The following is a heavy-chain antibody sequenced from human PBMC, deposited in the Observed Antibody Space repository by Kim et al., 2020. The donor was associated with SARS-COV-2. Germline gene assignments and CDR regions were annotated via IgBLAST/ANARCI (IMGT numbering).Heavy chain of an antibody. Sequence: HNPSLKSRVTISVDTSKNQFPLKLCSVTAADTAVYYCASVDTAMADGDYWGQGTLVTVSS. CDR3: ASVDTAMADGDY. J-gene: IGHJ4*02. V-gene: IGHV4-59*01. D-gene: IGHD5-18*01.